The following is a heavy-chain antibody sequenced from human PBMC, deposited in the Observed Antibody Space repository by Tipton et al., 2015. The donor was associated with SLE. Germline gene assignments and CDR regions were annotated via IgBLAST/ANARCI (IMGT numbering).Heavy chain of an antibody. J-gene: IGHJ5*02. CDR3: ARGQHQLGRFDP. V-gene: IGHV4-4*07. CDR2: IYNSGST. CDR1: GGSISSYY. D-gene: IGHD1-1*01. Sequence: TLSLTCTVSGGSISSYYWSWIRQPAGKGLKWIGRIYNSGSTNYNPSLKSRVTMSVDTSKNQFSLKLNSVTAADTAVYYCARGQHQLGRFDPWGQGTLVTVSS.